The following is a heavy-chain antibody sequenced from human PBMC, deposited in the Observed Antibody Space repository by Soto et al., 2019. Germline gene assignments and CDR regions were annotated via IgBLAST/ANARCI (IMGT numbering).Heavy chain of an antibody. D-gene: IGHD2-8*01. J-gene: IGHJ6*02. Sequence: XSVKVSCKASGYSFTDYHIHWVRQAPGQGLEWLGRINPKSGGTSTAQKFQGWVTMTTDTSISTASMELTRLTSDDTAIYYCARGDSTDCSNGVCSFFYNHDMDVWGQGPTVTVSS. CDR3: ARGDSTDCSNGVCSFFYNHDMDV. V-gene: IGHV1-2*04. CDR2: INPKSGGT. CDR1: GYSFTDYH.